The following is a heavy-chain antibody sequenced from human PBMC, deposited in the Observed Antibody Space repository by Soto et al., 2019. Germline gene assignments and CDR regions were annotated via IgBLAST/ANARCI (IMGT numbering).Heavy chain of an antibody. Sequence: EVQLLESGGGLVQPGGSLRLSCAASGFGFGAYSMTWVRRAPGRGLEWVSTLTSRGTTFYADSVKGRFTTSRDNSKNTLSLQMHSLRTEDTALYYCAKRATTVPTPGNYFDCWGQGTLVTVSS. CDR1: GFGFGAYS. J-gene: IGHJ4*02. D-gene: IGHD2-15*01. CDR3: AKRATTVPTPGNYFDC. CDR2: LTSRGTT. V-gene: IGHV3-23*01.